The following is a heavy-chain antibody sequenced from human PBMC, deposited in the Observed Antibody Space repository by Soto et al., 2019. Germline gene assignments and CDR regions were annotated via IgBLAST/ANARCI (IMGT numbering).Heavy chain of an antibody. CDR1: GFTFSSYA. CDR3: AVGGIAGPFDY. J-gene: IGHJ4*02. V-gene: IGHV3-23*01. CDR2: ISGSGGST. Sequence: GGSLRLSCAASGFTFSSYAMSWVRQAPGKGLEWVSAISGSGGSTYYADSVKGRFTISRDNSKNMLYLQMNSLRAEDTAVYYCAVGGIAGPFDYWGQGTLVTVSS. D-gene: IGHD6-13*01.